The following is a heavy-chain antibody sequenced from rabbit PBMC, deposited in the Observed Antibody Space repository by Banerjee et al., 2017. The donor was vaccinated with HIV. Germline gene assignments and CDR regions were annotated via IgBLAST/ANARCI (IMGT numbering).Heavy chain of an antibody. D-gene: IGHD4-1*01. CDR3: ARDLAGITGWNFGL. V-gene: IGHV1S45*01. CDR1: GFSFSSGYD. CDR2: IYTGGSGDT. J-gene: IGHJ4*01. Sequence: QEQLEESGGDLVKPEGSLTLTCTASGFSFSSGYDMCWVRQAPGKGLEWIACIYTGGSGDTHYASWAKGRLTISKTSSTTVTLQMTSLTAADTATYFCARDLAGITGWNFGLWGPGTLVTVS.